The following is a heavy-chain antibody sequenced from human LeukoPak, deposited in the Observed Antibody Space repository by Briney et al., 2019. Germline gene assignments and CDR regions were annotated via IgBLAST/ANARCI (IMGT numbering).Heavy chain of an antibody. CDR2: ISSSSSYI. CDR1: GSTFSSTW. CDR3: AVGAYFDY. V-gene: IGHV3-21*03. J-gene: IGHJ4*02. Sequence: PGGSLRLSCVVSGSTFSSTWMHWVRQAPGKGLEWVSFISSSSSYIYYADSVKGRFTISRDNAKNSLYLQVNSLRAEDTAVYYCAVGAYFDYWGQGTLVTVSS. D-gene: IGHD1-26*01.